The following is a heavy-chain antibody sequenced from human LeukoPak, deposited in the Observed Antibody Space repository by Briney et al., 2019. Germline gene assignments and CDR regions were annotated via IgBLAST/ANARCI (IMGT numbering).Heavy chain of an antibody. D-gene: IGHD5-18*01. CDR2: IWYDGSNK. CDR3: AKDRGGYSYADAFDI. J-gene: IGHJ3*02. Sequence: GGSLRLSRAASGFTFSSYGMHWVRQAPGKGLEWVAVIWYDGSNKYYADSVKGRFTISRDNSKNTLYLQMNSLRAEDTAVYYCAKDRGGYSYADAFDIWGQGTMVTVSS. CDR1: GFTFSSYG. V-gene: IGHV3-33*06.